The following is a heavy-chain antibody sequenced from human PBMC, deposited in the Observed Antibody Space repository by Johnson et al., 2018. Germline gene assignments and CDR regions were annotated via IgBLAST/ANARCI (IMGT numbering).Heavy chain of an antibody. CDR2: FDPEEGQT. D-gene: IGHD1-1*01. J-gene: IGHJ3*02. V-gene: IGHV1-24*01. Sequence: QVQLVQSGAEVKKPGASVKVSCKVSGYTHTDLYIHWVRQGPGKGLEWMGGFDPEEGQTIYAQKFQGRVTMTEDTSTDTAFMELSSLRSEDTALYYCTRRTGRDAFAIWGQGTMVTVSS. CDR3: TRRTGRDAFAI. CDR1: GYTHTDLY.